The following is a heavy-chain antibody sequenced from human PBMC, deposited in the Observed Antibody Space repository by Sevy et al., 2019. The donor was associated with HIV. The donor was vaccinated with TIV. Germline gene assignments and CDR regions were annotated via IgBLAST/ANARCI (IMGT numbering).Heavy chain of an antibody. CDR2: ISGSGGTT. V-gene: IGHV3-23*01. J-gene: IGHJ6*02. Sequence: GGSLRLSCAASGFTFSNFGMSWVRQAPGKGLEWVSTISGSGGTTYYADSVKVRFTISRDNSKKTLYLQMNSLRAEDTALYYCAKGDTSTRYYYYGMDVWGQGTAVTVSS. CDR3: AKGDTSTRYYYYGMDV. CDR1: GFTFSNFG. D-gene: IGHD2-2*01.